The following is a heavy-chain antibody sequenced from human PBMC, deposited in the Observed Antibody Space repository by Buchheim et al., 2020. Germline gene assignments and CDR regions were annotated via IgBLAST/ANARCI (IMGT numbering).Heavy chain of an antibody. CDR2: IYSAGST. V-gene: IGHV3-53*02. J-gene: IGHJ5*02. Sequence: EVQLVETGGGLIQPGGSLRLSCAASGFTVSSNYMSWVRQAPGKELEWVSVIYSAGSTYYADSVKGRFTISRDHSKNTLYLQMNSLRAEDTAVYYCARGSGSYHPDWFDPWGQGTL. D-gene: IGHD1-26*01. CDR1: GFTVSSNY. CDR3: ARGSGSYHPDWFDP.